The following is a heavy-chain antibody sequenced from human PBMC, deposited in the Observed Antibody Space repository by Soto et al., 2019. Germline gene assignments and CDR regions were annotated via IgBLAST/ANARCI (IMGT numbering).Heavy chain of an antibody. J-gene: IGHJ4*02. CDR3: ASELSPPYDYGDSRPFDS. D-gene: IGHD4-17*01. CDR1: WDSVSSNSAA. CDR2: TYYRSKWYN. V-gene: IGHV6-1*01. Sequence: QVQLQQSGQGLVKPSQTLSLTCAISWDSVSSNSAAWNWIRQSPSRGLEWLGSTYYRSKWYNDYAVSVRSPININTDTSTNQFSLQLNSVTPADTAVYYCASELSPPYDYGDSRPFDSWGQGTLVTVSS.